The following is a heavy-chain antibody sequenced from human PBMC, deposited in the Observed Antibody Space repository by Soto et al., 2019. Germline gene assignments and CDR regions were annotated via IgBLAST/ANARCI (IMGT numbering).Heavy chain of an antibody. V-gene: IGHV1-69*12. CDR1: GGTFSSYA. Sequence: QVQLVQSGAEVKKPGSSVKVSCKASGGTFSSYAISWVRQAPGQGLEWMGGIIPIFGPANYAQKFRGRVTITAEESTSPAYMALSSLRSEDTAVYYCARDGGVYDYSPFDYWGQGTLVTVSS. J-gene: IGHJ4*02. CDR3: ARDGGVYDYSPFDY. CDR2: IIPIFGPA. D-gene: IGHD4-4*01.